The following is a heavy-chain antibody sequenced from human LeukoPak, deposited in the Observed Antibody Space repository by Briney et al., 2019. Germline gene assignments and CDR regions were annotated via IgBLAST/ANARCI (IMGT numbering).Heavy chain of an antibody. J-gene: IGHJ4*02. CDR1: GFAFSSYS. D-gene: IGHD5-12*01. V-gene: IGHV3-21*01. CDR3: ARVSDAYDYFFDY. CDR2: VSRRSSFI. Sequence: GGSLRLSCAASGFAFSSYSMNWVRQAPGKGLEWVSSVSRRSSFIFYADSVQGRFTVSRDDAKDSLFLQMNSLRAEDTAVYYCARVSDAYDYFFDYWGQGTLVSVSS.